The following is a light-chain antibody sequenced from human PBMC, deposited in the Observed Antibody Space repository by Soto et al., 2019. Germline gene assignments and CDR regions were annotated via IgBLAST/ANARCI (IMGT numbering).Light chain of an antibody. Sequence: IQMKDFISSLSASVAAILIITXXASQGIRNDLGWYQQKPGKAPKRLIYAASSLQSGVPSRFSGSGSGTEFTLTISSLQPEDFATYYCLQHNSYPWTFGQGTNVDI. CDR3: LQHNSYPWT. CDR1: QGIRND. J-gene: IGKJ1*01. CDR2: AAS. V-gene: IGKV1-17*01.